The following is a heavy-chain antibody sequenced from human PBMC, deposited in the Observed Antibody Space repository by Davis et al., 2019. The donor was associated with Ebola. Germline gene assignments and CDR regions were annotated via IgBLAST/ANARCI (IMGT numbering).Heavy chain of an antibody. J-gene: IGHJ4*02. D-gene: IGHD6-13*01. CDR3: ARVTRKSSSWRDY. V-gene: IGHV3-48*01. Sequence: GGSLRLSCAASGFTFSSYSMNWVRQAPGKGLEWVSYISSSSSTIYYADSVKGRFTISRDNSKNTLYLQMNSLRAEDTAVYYCARVTRKSSSWRDYWGQGTLVTVSS. CDR2: ISSSSSTI. CDR1: GFTFSSYS.